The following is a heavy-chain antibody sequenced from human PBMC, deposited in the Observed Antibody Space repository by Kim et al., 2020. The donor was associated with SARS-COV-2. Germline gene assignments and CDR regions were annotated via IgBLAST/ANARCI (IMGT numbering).Heavy chain of an antibody. CDR1: GFTFSTYG. D-gene: IGHD6-6*01. Sequence: GGSPRLSCAASGFTFSTYGMHWVRQAPGKGLEWVAMIWNDGSNKYYADSMKGRFTISRDNSKNTLYLQMTSLRAEDTAVYYCATEYSSSSAFDYWGQGTLVTVSS. CDR2: IWNDGSNK. CDR3: ATEYSSSSAFDY. V-gene: IGHV3-33*01. J-gene: IGHJ4*02.